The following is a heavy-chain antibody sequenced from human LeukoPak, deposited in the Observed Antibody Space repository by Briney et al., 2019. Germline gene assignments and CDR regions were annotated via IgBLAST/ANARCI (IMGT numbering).Heavy chain of an antibody. V-gene: IGHV4-34*01. CDR3: ARCSSCWVFDY. D-gene: IGHD6-13*01. Sequence: PAGTLCLTCAAYGGSFSGYYWSWIRQPPGKGLEWIGEINHSGSTNYNPSLKSRDTISVDPSKNQCSLKMSSVTAADTAVYYCARCSSCWVFDYWGQGTLVTVSS. J-gene: IGHJ4*02. CDR2: INHSGST. CDR1: GGSFSGYY.